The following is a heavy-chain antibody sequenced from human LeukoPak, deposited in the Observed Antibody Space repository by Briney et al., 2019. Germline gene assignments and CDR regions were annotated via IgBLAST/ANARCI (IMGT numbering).Heavy chain of an antibody. V-gene: IGHV1-8*02. CDR3: ARGRKGWVATTKGIAAAHLSDYYYYYMDV. D-gene: IGHD6-13*01. Sequence: GASVKVSCKASGYTFTSYYMHWVRQATGQGLEWMGWMNPNSGNTGYAQKFQGRVTMTRNTSISTAYMELSSLRSEDTAVYYCARGRKGWVATTKGIAAAHLSDYYYYYMDVWGKGTTVTISS. CDR2: MNPNSGNT. J-gene: IGHJ6*03. CDR1: GYTFTSYY.